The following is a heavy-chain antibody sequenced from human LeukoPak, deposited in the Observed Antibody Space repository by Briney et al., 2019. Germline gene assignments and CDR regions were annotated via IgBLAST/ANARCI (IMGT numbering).Heavy chain of an antibody. Sequence: GGSLRLSCAASGFTFSSYTMNWVRQAPGKGLEWVSFISTSSSYIYYADSVKGRFTISRDNAKNSLYLQMNSLRAEDTAVYYCARDHSELRYFDWPAAWDYYYYMDVWGKGTTVTVSS. CDR3: ARDHSELRYFDWPAAWDYYYYMDV. CDR1: GFTFSSYT. J-gene: IGHJ6*03. D-gene: IGHD3-9*01. V-gene: IGHV3-21*01. CDR2: ISTSSSYI.